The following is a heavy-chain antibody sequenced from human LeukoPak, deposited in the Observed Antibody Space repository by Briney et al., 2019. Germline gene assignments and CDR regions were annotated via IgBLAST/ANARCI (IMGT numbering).Heavy chain of an antibody. CDR1: GGSISSGDYY. V-gene: IGHV4-30-4*01. D-gene: IGHD1-26*01. Sequence: SETLSLTCTVSGGSISSGDYYWSWIRQPPGKGLEWIVYIYYSGSTYYNPSLKSRVIISADTSKNQFSLKLSSVTAADTAVYYCARVPGRSPGDDAFDIWGQGTMVTVSS. J-gene: IGHJ3*02. CDR3: ARVPGRSPGDDAFDI. CDR2: IYYSGST.